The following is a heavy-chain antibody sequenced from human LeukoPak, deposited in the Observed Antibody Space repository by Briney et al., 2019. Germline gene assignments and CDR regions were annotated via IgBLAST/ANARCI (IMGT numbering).Heavy chain of an antibody. CDR3: ARGRSGYDFDY. V-gene: IGHV4-34*01. Sequence: SETLSLTCAVYGGSFSGYYWSWIRQPPGKGLEWIGEINHSGSTNYNPSLKSRVTISVDTSKHQFSLKLSSVTAADTAVYYCARGRSGYDFDYWGQGTLVTVSS. J-gene: IGHJ4*02. D-gene: IGHD5-12*01. CDR1: GGSFSGYY. CDR2: INHSGST.